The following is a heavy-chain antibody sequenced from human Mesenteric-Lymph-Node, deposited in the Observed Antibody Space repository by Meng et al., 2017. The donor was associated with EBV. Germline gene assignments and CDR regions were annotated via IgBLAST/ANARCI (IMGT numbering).Heavy chain of an antibody. CDR1: GASISSGVDY. CDR3: AGHDFGDYAFDY. V-gene: IGHV4-30-4*01. J-gene: IGHJ4*02. CDR2: IYYRGST. D-gene: IGHD4-17*01. Sequence: QWRLQESGPGMVKPSTALSLTCVVSGASISSGVDYWSWIRQPPGKGLEWMGYIYYRGSTYYNPSLKSRVTISVDTSKNLLSLKVNSVTAADTAVYYCAGHDFGDYAFDYWGQGTLVTVSS.